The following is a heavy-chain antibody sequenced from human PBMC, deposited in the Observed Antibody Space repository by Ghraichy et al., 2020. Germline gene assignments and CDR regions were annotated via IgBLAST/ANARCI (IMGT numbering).Heavy chain of an antibody. CDR2: IRYDGSDK. V-gene: IGHV3-30*02. CDR1: GFTFSNYG. CDR3: AKDPTGTWYVGDH. D-gene: IGHD3-10*01. J-gene: IGHJ4*02. Sequence: GGSLRLSCAASGFTFSNYGMHWVRQAPGKGLEWVAFIRYDGSDKYHADSVTGRFTISRDNSKNTLFLQMNSLRAEDTAVYYCAKDPTGTWYVGDHWGQGTLVTVSS.